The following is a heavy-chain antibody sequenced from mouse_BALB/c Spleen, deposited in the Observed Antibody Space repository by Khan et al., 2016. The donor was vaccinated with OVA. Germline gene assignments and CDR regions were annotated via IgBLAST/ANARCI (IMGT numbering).Heavy chain of an antibody. CDR3: ARWMISTWYFDV. V-gene: IGHV5-17*02. Sequence: EVELVESGGGLVQPGGSRKLSCAASGFTFSSFGMHWVRQAPEKGLEWVAYIRSGNATIYYADIVKGRFTISRDNPKNTLFLQMTSLRPEDTAQYYCARWMISTWYFDVWGAGTTVTVSS. CDR1: GFTFSSFG. J-gene: IGHJ1*01. D-gene: IGHD2-3*01. CDR2: IRSGNATI.